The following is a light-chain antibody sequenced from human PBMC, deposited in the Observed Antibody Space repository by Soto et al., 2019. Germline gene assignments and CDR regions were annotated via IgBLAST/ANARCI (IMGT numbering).Light chain of an antibody. J-gene: IGLJ2*01. CDR3: AAWDDSLNGPV. V-gene: IGLV1-44*01. CDR2: NNN. CDR1: SSNIGSNT. Sequence: QSVLTQPPSASGTPGQRVTISCSGSSSNIGSNTVNWYQQLPRTAPKLLIYNNNQRPSGVPDRFSGSKSGTSASLAISGLQSEDEADYYCAAWDDSLNGPVFGGGTKVTVL.